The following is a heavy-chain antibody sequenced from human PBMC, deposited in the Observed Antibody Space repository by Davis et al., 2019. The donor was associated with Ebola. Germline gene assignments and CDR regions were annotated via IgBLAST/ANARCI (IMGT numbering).Heavy chain of an antibody. J-gene: IGHJ6*02. V-gene: IGHV1-3*01. CDR1: GGTFSSYA. Sequence: ASVKVSCKASGGTFSSYAISWVRQAPAQRLEWMGWINAGNVNTKYSQQFQGRVTITRDTSASTAYMELRSLRSEDTAVYYCARGPAAMFFYYYGMDVWGQGTTVTVSS. D-gene: IGHD2-2*01. CDR3: ARGPAAMFFYYYGMDV. CDR2: INAGNVNT.